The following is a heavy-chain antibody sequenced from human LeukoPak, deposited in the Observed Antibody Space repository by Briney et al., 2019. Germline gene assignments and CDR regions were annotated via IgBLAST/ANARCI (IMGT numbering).Heavy chain of an antibody. CDR1: GYTFTGYY. Sequence: ASVKVSCKASGYTFTGYYMHWVRPAPGQGLEWMGWINPNSGGTNYAQKFQGRVTMTRDTSISTAYMELSRLSSDDTAVYYCASGAPIITMIVVVPTGYWGQGTLVTVSS. V-gene: IGHV1-2*02. J-gene: IGHJ4*02. CDR3: ASGAPIITMIVVVPTGY. CDR2: INPNSGGT. D-gene: IGHD3-22*01.